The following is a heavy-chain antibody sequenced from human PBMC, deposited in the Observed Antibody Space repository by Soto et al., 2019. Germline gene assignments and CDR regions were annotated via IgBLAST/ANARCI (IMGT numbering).Heavy chain of an antibody. Sequence: EVQLVDAGGGWVKPGGSVKPSCAPSGFTFSSYGMNWVRQAPGKGLEWVSAISSIRTYISYADSAKGRLTISRDNARNSLYLQMNSLRAEDTAVYYCASNGGVTAIQGDGMVVWGQGTTVTVSS. V-gene: IGHV3-21*01. D-gene: IGHD2-21*02. CDR1: GFTFSSYG. J-gene: IGHJ6*02. CDR2: ISSIRTYI. CDR3: ASNGGVTAIQGDGMVV.